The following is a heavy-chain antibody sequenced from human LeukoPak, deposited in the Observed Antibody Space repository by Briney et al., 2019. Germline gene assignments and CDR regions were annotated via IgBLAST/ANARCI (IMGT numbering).Heavy chain of an antibody. J-gene: IGHJ4*02. CDR3: AREDYYDSSGYYYWVY. D-gene: IGHD3-22*01. CDR1: GGSICTYY. Sequence: SETLSLTCTVSGGSICTYYWSWIRQPPGKGLERIGYIYYSGSTQYNPSLESRVTISVDTSKNQFSLKLSSVTAADTAVYYCAREDYYDSSGYYYWVYWGQGTLVTVSP. CDR2: IYYSGST. V-gene: IGHV4-59*12.